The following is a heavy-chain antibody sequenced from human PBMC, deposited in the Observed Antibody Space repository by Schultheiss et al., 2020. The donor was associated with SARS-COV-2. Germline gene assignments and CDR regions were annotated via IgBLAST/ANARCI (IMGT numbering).Heavy chain of an antibody. J-gene: IGHJ4*02. V-gene: IGHV3-30-3*01. CDR1: GFTFSNAW. CDR3: ARDQGAPY. CDR2: ISYDGSNK. Sequence: GGSLRLSCAASGFTFSNAWMSWVRQAPGKGLEWVAVISYDGSNKYYADSVKGRFTISRDNSKNTLYLQMNSLRAEDTAVYYCARDQGAPYWGQGTLVTVSS.